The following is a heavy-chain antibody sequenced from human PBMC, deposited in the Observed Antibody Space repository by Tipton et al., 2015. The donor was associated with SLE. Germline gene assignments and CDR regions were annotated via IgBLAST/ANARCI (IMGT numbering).Heavy chain of an antibody. CDR3: ATFRDMVRGVIGAFNI. CDR1: GGSITSGTYY. V-gene: IGHV4-61*09. CDR2: IYTSGST. J-gene: IGHJ3*02. D-gene: IGHD3-10*01. Sequence: TLSLTCSVSGGSITSGTYYWSWIRQPAGKGLEWIGHIYTSGSTKYNPSLQSRVTISVDTSKNQFSLKLTSVTAADTGVYYCATFRDMVRGVIGAFNIWGQGTMVTVSS.